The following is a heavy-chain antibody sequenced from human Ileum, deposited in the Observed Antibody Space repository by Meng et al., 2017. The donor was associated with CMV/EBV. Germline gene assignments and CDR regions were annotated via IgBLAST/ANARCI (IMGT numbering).Heavy chain of an antibody. D-gene: IGHD3-9*01. CDR2: IDYSGDT. CDR3: ARFEGAWQGYNWFDP. CDR1: GGSVSGTTRNY. Sequence: SETLSLTCTVSGGSVSGTTRNYWGWIRQPPGKGLEWIGTIDYSGDTYHNPSLKSRITMSVDTSKNQFSLKVRSVTATDTATYFCARFEGAWQGYNWFDPWGQGTLVTVSS. V-gene: IGHV4-39*07. J-gene: IGHJ5*02.